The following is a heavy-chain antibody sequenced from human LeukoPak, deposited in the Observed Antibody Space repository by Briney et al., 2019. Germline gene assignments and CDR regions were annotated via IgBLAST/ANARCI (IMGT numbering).Heavy chain of an antibody. J-gene: IGHJ4*02. CDR1: GGSISSYY. CDR3: ARTHSSSWYSYYFDY. D-gene: IGHD6-13*01. V-gene: IGHV4-4*07. CDR2: IDTSGNT. Sequence: SETLSLTCTVSGGSISSYYWSWIRQPPGKGLEWIGRIDTSGNTNYKPSLKSRVTMSVDTSKNQFSLMLNSVTAADTAVYYCARTHSSSWYSYYFDYWGQGTLVTVSS.